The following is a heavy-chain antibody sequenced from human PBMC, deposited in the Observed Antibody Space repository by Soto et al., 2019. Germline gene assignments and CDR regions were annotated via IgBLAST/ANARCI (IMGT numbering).Heavy chain of an antibody. J-gene: IGHJ3*01. CDR2: ISAYNGNT. V-gene: IGHV1-18*01. CDR3: ARADLVYKYYYPWTP. D-gene: IGHD3-10*01. Sequence: QVQLVQSGAEVKKPGASVKVSCKASGYTFTSYGISWVRQAPGQGLEWMGWISAYNGNTNYAQKIQGRVTMTTDTSTSTAYMELRSLSSDDTAVYYCARADLVYKYYYPWTPWGQGTMVTVSS. CDR1: GYTFTSYG.